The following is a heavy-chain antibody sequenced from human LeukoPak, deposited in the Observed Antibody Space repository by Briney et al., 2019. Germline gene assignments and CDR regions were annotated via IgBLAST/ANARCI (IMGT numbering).Heavy chain of an antibody. CDR2: INTDGSST. CDR3: AGGYSRSPETCDY. J-gene: IGHJ4*02. Sequence: PGGSLRLSCAASGFTFSSYWMHWVRQAPGKGLVWVSRINTDGSSTSYADSVRGRFTISRDNAKNTLYLQMNSLRAEDTAVYYCAGGYSRSPETCDYWGQGTLVTVSS. V-gene: IGHV3-74*01. D-gene: IGHD1-1*01. CDR1: GFTFSSYW.